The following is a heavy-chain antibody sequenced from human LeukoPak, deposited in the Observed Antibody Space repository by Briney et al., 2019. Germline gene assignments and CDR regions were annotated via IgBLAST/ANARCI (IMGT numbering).Heavy chain of an antibody. CDR3: ARTYSSGWYGY. CDR1: GFTFSSYD. J-gene: IGHJ4*02. V-gene: IGHV3-66*01. CDR2: IYSGGST. D-gene: IGHD6-19*01. Sequence: GGSLRLSCAASGFTFSSYDMHWVRQAPGKGLEWVSVIYSGGSTYYADSVKGRFTISRDNSKNTLYLQMNSLRAEDTAVYYCARTYSSGWYGYWGQGTLVTVSS.